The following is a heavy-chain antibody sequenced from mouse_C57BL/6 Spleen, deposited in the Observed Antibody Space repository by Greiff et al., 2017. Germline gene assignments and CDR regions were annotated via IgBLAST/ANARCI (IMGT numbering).Heavy chain of an antibody. Sequence: VQLQQSGPELVKPGASVKLSCKASGYTFTSYGINWVKQRPGQGLEWIGWIYPRAGSTKYNEKFKGKATLTVDPSSSTAYMELPSLTSEESAVYFWARGSYDLYWYFDVWGTGTTVTVSA. CDR2: IYPRAGST. CDR1: GYTFTSYG. J-gene: IGHJ1*03. V-gene: IGHV1-85*01. CDR3: ARGSYDLYWYFDV. D-gene: IGHD1-1*02.